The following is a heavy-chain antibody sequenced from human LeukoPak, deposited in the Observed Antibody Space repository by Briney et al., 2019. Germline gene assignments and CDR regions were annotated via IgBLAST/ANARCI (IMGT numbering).Heavy chain of an antibody. Sequence: GGSLRLSCAASGFTFRNYWMHCVRQAPGKGLVCVSRITGDGSDISYADSVKGRFTISRDNAKNTLSLQMNSLTDDDTPLYYCTGGFGHNWSPFENWGQGTLVTVSS. CDR1: GFTFRNYW. D-gene: IGHD1-1*01. J-gene: IGHJ4*02. V-gene: IGHV3-74*01. CDR2: ITGDGSDI. CDR3: TGGFGHNWSPFEN.